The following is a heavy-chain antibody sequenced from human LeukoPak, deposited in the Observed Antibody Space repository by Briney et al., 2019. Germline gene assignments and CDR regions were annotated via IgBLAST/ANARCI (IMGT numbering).Heavy chain of an antibody. V-gene: IGHV1-69*13. Sequence: GASVKVSCKASGGTFSSYAISWVRQAPGQGLEWMGGIIPIFGTANYAQKFQGRVTITADESTSTAYMELSSLRSEDTAVYYCARELGPPSSGWYYFDYWGQGTLVTVSP. CDR2: IIPIFGTA. CDR1: GGTFSSYA. CDR3: ARELGPPSSGWYYFDY. D-gene: IGHD6-19*01. J-gene: IGHJ4*02.